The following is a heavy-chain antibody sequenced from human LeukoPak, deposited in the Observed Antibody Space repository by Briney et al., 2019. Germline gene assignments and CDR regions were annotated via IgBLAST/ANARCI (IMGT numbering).Heavy chain of an antibody. CDR3: ARASRSNPTNDY. CDR1: GFSFSDYS. D-gene: IGHD4-11*01. V-gene: IGHV3-21*01. CDR2: ISSSSSYI. Sequence: PGGSLRLSCAASGFSFSDYSMNWVRQAPGKGLEWVSSISSSSSYIYYADSVKDRFTISRDNAKNSLYLQMNSLKAEDTAVYYCARASRSNPTNDYWGQGTLVTVSS. J-gene: IGHJ4*02.